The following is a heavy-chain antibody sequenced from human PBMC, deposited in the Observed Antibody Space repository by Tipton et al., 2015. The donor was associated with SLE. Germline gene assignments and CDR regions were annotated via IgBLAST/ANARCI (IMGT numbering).Heavy chain of an antibody. CDR1: GYSISSGYY. J-gene: IGHJ5*02. V-gene: IGHV4-38-2*01. CDR2: IYRSGST. Sequence: TLSLTCAVSGYSISSGYYWGWIRQPPGKGLEWIGSIYRSGSTYYNPSLKSRVTISVDTSKNQFSLKLSSVTAADTAVYYCATYQGDYGDQGWFDPWGQGTLVTVSS. CDR3: ATYQGDYGDQGWFDP. D-gene: IGHD4-17*01.